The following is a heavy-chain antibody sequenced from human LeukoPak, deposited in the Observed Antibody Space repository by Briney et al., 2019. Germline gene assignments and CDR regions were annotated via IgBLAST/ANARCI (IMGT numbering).Heavy chain of an antibody. D-gene: IGHD2-8*01. CDR2: ISYDGSNK. CDR3: ARAKRDIVLMVYKNAFDP. V-gene: IGHV3-30*03. Sequence: GGSLRLSCAASGFTFSSYGMHWVRQAPGKGLEWVAVISYDGSNKYYADSVKGRFTISRDNSKNTLYLQMNSLRAEDTAVYYCARAKRDIVLMVYKNAFDPWGQGTLVTVSS. CDR1: GFTFSSYG. J-gene: IGHJ5*02.